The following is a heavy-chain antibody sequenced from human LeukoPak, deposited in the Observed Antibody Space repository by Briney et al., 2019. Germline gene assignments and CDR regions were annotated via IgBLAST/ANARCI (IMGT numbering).Heavy chain of an antibody. D-gene: IGHD6-6*01. CDR2: IYYSGST. CDR3: ARLAARRVYYFDY. J-gene: IGHJ4*02. V-gene: IGHV4-59*08. Sequence: SETLSLTCTVSGGSISSYYWSWIRQPPGKGLEWIGYIYYSGSTNYNPSLKSRVTISVDTSKNQFSLKLSSVTAADTAVYYCARLAARRVYYFDYWGQGTLVTVSS. CDR1: GGSISSYY.